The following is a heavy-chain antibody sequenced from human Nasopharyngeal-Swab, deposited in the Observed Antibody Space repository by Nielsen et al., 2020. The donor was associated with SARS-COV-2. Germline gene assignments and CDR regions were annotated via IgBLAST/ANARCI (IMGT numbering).Heavy chain of an antibody. D-gene: IGHD2-2*01. CDR3: AREAEDCSSASCYAAPFDS. CDR2: LYYTGRS. V-gene: IGHV4-39*02. Sequence: SETLSLTCTVSGGSISSSSYYWGWIRQPPGQGLEWIVSLYYTGRSYYNPSLKTRVTISGDSSKNQFSLRLTSVTAADTAVYYCAREAEDCSSASCYAAPFDSWGQGTLVTVSS. J-gene: IGHJ4*02. CDR1: GGSISSSSYY.